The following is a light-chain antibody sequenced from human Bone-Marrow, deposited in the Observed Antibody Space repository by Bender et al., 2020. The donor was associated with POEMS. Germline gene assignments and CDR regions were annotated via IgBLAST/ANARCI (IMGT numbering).Light chain of an antibody. J-gene: IGLJ3*02. CDR1: SSDIGGYEY. CDR2: EVT. V-gene: IGLV2-14*01. CDR3: ATWDDSLSAWV. Sequence: QSALTQPASVSGSPGQSITISCTGSSSDIGGYEYVSWYRQHPGKAPELMIYEVTRRPSGVPARFSGSKSGTSASLAISDIQSEDEGDYYCATWDDSLSAWVFGGGTKLTVL.